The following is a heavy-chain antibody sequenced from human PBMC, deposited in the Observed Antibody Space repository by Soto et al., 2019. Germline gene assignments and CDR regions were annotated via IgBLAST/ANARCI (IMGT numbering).Heavy chain of an antibody. D-gene: IGHD6-13*01. Sequence: ASVNVSCKASGGTFSSYSISWGRQAPGQGLECMGGIIPIFGTANYAQKFQGRVTITADKSTSTAYMELSSLRSEDTAVYYCARAVRGSSWYVVDYWGQGTLVTVSS. CDR2: IIPIFGTA. V-gene: IGHV1-69*06. CDR3: ARAVRGSSWYVVDY. CDR1: GGTFSSYS. J-gene: IGHJ4*02.